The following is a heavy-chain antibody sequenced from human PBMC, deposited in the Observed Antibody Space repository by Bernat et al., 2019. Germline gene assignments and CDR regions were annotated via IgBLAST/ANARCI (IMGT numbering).Heavy chain of an antibody. V-gene: IGHV3-30*02. CDR3: AKDWGCSSNSCYKNPNNYYYYYGMDV. J-gene: IGHJ6*02. CDR1: GFTFSSYG. D-gene: IGHD2-2*02. Sequence: QVQLVESGGGVVQPGGSLRLSCAASGFTFSSYGMHWVRQAPGKGLEWVAFIRYDGSNKYYEDSVKGRFTISRDNYKNTLYLQMNSLRAEDTAVYYWAKDWGCSSNSCYKNPNNYYYYYGMDVWGQGTTVTVSS. CDR2: IRYDGSNK.